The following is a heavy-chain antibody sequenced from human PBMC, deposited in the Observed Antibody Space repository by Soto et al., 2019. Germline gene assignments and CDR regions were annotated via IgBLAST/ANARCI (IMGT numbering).Heavy chain of an antibody. CDR2: IVVGSGNT. D-gene: IGHD5-18*01. V-gene: IGHV1-58*01. CDR3: AAAYVDTATSCYFDY. Sequence: GASVKVSCKASGFTFTSSAVQWVRQARGQRLEWIGWIVVGSGNTNYAQKFQERVTITRDMSTSTAYMELSSLRSEDTAVYYCAAAYVDTATSCYFDYWGQGTLVTVSS. CDR1: GFTFTSSA. J-gene: IGHJ4*02.